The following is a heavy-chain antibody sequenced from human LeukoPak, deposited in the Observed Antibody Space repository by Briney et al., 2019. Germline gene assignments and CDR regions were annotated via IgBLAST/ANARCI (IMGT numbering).Heavy chain of an antibody. V-gene: IGHV3-20*04. J-gene: IGHJ4*02. CDR3: ARASRNGGWGYDY. CDR2: INWSGSYT. D-gene: IGHD1-26*01. Sequence: GGSLRLSCAASGLIFDDYGMTWVRQAPGKGLEWVSGINWSGSYTGYADSVKGRFTISRDNAKNSLYLQMNSLRAEDTALYYCARASRNGGWGYDYWGQGTLVTVSS. CDR1: GLIFDDYG.